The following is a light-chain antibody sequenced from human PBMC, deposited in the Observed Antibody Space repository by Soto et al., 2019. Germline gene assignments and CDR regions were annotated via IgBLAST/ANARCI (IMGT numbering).Light chain of an antibody. CDR2: GAS. Sequence: EIVMTQSPATLSVSPLESATLTVMASQSINRDLAWYVQKPGQAPRRVVYGASTWATGVPPRFTGSGSGTEFTLTVSGLQSEDFAVYYCQQYKSWPITFGQGTRLEIK. CDR1: QSINRD. V-gene: IGKV3D-15*01. J-gene: IGKJ5*01. CDR3: QQYKSWPIT.